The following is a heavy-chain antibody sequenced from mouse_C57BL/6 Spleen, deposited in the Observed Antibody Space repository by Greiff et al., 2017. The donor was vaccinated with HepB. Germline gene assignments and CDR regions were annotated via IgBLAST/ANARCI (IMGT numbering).Heavy chain of an antibody. CDR3: ARSGYSNPLAY. D-gene: IGHD2-5*01. J-gene: IGHJ3*01. CDR2: IDPSDSYT. Sequence: QVQLQQSGAELVRPGTSVKLSCKASGYTFTSYWMHWVKQRPGQGLEWIGVIDPSDSYTNYNQKFKGKATLTVDTSSSTAYMQLSSLTSEDSAVYYCARSGYSNPLAYWGQGTLVTVSA. V-gene: IGHV1-59*01. CDR1: GYTFTSYW.